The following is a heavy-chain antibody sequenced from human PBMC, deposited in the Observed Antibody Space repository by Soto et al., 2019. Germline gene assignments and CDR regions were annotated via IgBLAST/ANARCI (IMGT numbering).Heavy chain of an antibody. CDR3: ARTYYDSSGYYRPARY. V-gene: IGHV1-69*13. D-gene: IGHD3-22*01. J-gene: IGHJ4*02. CDR2: IIPIFGTA. CDR1: GGTFSSYA. Sequence: GASVKVSCKASGGTFSSYAISWVRQAPGQGLEWMGGIIPIFGTANYAQKFQGRVTITADESTSTAYMELSSLRSEDTAVYYCARTYYDSSGYYRPARYWGQGTLVPVSS.